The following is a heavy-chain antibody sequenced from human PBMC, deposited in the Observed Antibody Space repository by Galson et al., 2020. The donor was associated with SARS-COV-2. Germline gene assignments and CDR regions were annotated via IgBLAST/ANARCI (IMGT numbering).Heavy chain of an antibody. V-gene: IGHV3-30-3*01. CDR1: GFTFSSYA. J-gene: IGHJ5*02. Sequence: GESLKISCAASGFTFSSYAMHWVRQAPGKGLEWVAVISYDGSNKYYADSVKGRFTISRDNSKNTLYLQMNSLRAEDTAVYYCARDGGSWFDPWGQGTLVTVS. CDR2: ISYDGSNK. CDR3: ARDGGSWFDP. D-gene: IGHD2-15*01.